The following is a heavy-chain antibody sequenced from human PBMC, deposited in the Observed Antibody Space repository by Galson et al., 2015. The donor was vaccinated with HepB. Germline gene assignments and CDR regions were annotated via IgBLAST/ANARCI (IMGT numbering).Heavy chain of an antibody. D-gene: IGHD6-13*01. V-gene: IGHV3-23*01. CDR1: GFTFSSYA. CDR2: ISGSGGST. J-gene: IGHJ4*02. CDR3: AKWGDYDEIAAAGYY. Sequence: SLRLSCAASGFTFSSYAMSWVRQAPGKGLEWVSAISGSGGSTYYADSVKGRFTISRDNSKNTLYLQMNSLRAEDTAVYYCAKWGDYDEIAAAGYYWGQGTLVTVSS.